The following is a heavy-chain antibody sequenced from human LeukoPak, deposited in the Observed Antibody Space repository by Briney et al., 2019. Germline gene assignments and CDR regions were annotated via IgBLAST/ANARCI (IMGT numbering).Heavy chain of an antibody. CDR2: ISGSGGST. Sequence: GGSLRLSCPASGFTFSSYAMSWVRQAPGKGLEWVSAISGSGGSTYYADSVKGRFTISRDNSKNTLYLQMNSLRAEDTAVYYCAKDTDYGGNSVDAFDIWGQGTMVTVSS. V-gene: IGHV3-23*01. D-gene: IGHD4-23*01. CDR1: GFTFSSYA. J-gene: IGHJ3*02. CDR3: AKDTDYGGNSVDAFDI.